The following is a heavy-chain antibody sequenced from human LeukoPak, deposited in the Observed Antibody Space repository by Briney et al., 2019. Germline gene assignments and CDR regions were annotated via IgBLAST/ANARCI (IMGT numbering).Heavy chain of an antibody. Sequence: PGGSLRLSCAASGFTFSSYSMNWVRQAPGKGLEWVSSISSSSSYIYYADSVKGRFTISRDNAKNSLYLQMNSLRAEDTAVYYCASQVAGYYGSGSYLEYYWGQGTLVTV. J-gene: IGHJ4*02. CDR1: GFTFSSYS. V-gene: IGHV3-21*01. CDR2: ISSSSSYI. D-gene: IGHD3-10*01. CDR3: ASQVAGYYGSGSYLEYY.